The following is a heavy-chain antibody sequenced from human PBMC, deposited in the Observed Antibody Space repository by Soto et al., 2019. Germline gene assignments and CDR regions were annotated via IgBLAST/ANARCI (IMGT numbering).Heavy chain of an antibody. CDR1: GGPINSGDYY. CDR2: IYYDGST. D-gene: IGHD3-10*01. J-gene: IGHJ4*02. CDR3: ARRNLGSGNIL. V-gene: IGHV4-31*03. Sequence: QVQLQESGPGLVKPSQTLSLTCTVSGGPINSGDYYWTWIRQHPERGLEWVGHIYYDGSTYYSPSLASRVTVSEDTSKNQFSLKLSSVTAADTAVYYCARRNLGSGNILWGQGALVTVSS.